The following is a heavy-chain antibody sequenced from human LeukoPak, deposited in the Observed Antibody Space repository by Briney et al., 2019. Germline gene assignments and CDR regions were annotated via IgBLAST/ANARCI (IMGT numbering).Heavy chain of an antibody. D-gene: IGHD1-1*01. CDR2: ISAYNGNT. Sequence: ASVQVSCKASGYTFTSYGISWVRQAPGQGLEWMGWISAYNGNTNYAQKLQGRVTMTTDTSTSTAHMELRSLRSDDTAVYYCARDRTTGTTSPSDFDIWGQGTMVTVSS. V-gene: IGHV1-18*04. J-gene: IGHJ3*02. CDR1: GYTFTSYG. CDR3: ARDRTTGTTSPSDFDI.